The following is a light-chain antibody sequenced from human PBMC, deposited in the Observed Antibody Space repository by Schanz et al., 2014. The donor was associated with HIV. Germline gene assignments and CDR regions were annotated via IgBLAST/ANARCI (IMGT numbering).Light chain of an antibody. Sequence: EIVMTQSPATLSVSPGERATLSCRARQSVSTNLPWYQKKPGQAPRLLIYGASTRATDIPDRFSGSGSGTDFTLTISRLEPEDFAVYYCQQYGSSPPYTFGQGTKLQIK. J-gene: IGKJ2*01. CDR3: QQYGSSPPYT. CDR1: QSVSTN. V-gene: IGKV3-20*01. CDR2: GAS.